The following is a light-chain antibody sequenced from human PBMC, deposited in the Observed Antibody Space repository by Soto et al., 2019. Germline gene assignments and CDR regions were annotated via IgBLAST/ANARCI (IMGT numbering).Light chain of an antibody. J-gene: IGKJ5*01. Sequence: IQLTQSPSSLSASVGDRVTITCRASQGISSYLAWYQQKPGKAPTLLIYAASTLQSGVPSRFSGSGSGTDVTLTISSLQPEYFATYYCQQLNSYPITFGQGTRLEIK. CDR1: QGISSY. CDR2: AAS. CDR3: QQLNSYPIT. V-gene: IGKV1-9*01.